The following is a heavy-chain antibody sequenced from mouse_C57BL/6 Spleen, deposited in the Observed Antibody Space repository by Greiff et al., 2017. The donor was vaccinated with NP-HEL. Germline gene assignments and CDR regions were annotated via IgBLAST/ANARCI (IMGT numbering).Heavy chain of an antibody. CDR2: IYPGSGNT. J-gene: IGHJ4*01. V-gene: IGHV1-76*01. CDR3: AREGLTGTDAMDY. D-gene: IGHD4-1*01. CDR1: GYTFTDYY. Sequence: VKLVESGAELVRPGASVKLSCKASGYTFTDYYINWVKQRPGQGLEWIARIYPGSGNTYYNEKFKGKATLTAEKSSSTAYMQLSSLTSEDSAVYFCAREGLTGTDAMDYWGQGTSVTVSS.